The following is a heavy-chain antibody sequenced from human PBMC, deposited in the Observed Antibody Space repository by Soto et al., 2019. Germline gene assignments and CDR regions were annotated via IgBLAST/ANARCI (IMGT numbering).Heavy chain of an antibody. CDR1: GYSFTSYW. V-gene: IGHV5-10-1*01. CDR3: ARHSISSIVLMAYAGYYYGMDV. D-gene: IGHD2-8*01. Sequence: GESLKISCKGSGYSFTSYWISWVRQMPGKGLEWMGRIDPSDSYTNYSPSFQGHVTISADKSISTAYLQWSSLKASDTAMYYCARHSISSIVLMAYAGYYYGMDVWGQGTTVTVSS. CDR2: IDPSDSYT. J-gene: IGHJ6*02.